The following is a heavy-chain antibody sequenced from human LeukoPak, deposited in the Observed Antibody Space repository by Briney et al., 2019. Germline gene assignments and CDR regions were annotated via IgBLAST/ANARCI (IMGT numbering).Heavy chain of an antibody. J-gene: IGHJ3*02. Sequence: SETLSLTCTVSGGSINNYYWSWIRQPPGKGLEWTGYIYYRGSSNYNPSLKSRITMSVDTSKNQFSLKLNSVTAADTAVYYCARVQKDYYDSGGYHSAAAFDIWGQGTMVTVSS. CDR2: IYYRGSS. V-gene: IGHV4-59*01. CDR3: ARVQKDYYDSGGYHSAAAFDI. CDR1: GGSINNYY. D-gene: IGHD3-22*01.